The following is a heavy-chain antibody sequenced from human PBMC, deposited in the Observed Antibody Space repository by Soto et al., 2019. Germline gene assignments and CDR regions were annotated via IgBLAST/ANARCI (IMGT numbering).Heavy chain of an antibody. D-gene: IGHD3-22*01. Sequence: SETLCLTCTVSGGSISSGDYYWSWIRQPPGKGLEWIGYIYYSGSTYYNPSLKSRVTISVDTSKNQFSLKLSSVTAADTAVYYCARDPGYYDSSGYYPNWFDPWGQGTLVTVSS. CDR2: IYYSGST. CDR1: GGSISSGDYY. V-gene: IGHV4-30-4*01. CDR3: ARDPGYYDSSGYYPNWFDP. J-gene: IGHJ5*02.